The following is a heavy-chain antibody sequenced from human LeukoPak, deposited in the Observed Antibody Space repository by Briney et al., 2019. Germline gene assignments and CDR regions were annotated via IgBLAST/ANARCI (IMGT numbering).Heavy chain of an antibody. V-gene: IGHV4-4*07. CDR3: ARGPYSYDSSGAFDI. CDR2: IYTSGST. D-gene: IGHD3-22*01. CDR1: GGSISSYY. Sequence: ETLSLTCTVSGGSISSYYWSWIRQPAGKRLEWIGRIYTSGSTNYNPSLKSRVTISVDTSKNQFSLKLSSVTAADTAVYFCARGPYSYDSSGAFDIWGQGTMVTVSS. J-gene: IGHJ3*02.